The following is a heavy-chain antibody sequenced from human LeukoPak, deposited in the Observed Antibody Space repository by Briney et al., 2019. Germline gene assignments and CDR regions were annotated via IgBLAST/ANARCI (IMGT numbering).Heavy chain of an antibody. CDR3: AKDGGSGYCSSTSCYTRSPYYYYYYMDV. J-gene: IGHJ6*03. D-gene: IGHD2-2*02. CDR2: ISGSGGST. V-gene: IGHV3-23*01. Sequence: GGSLRLSCAASRFTFSSYAMSWVRQAPGKGLEWVSAISGSGGSTYYADSVKGRFTISRDNSKNTLYLQMNSLRAEDTAVYYCAKDGGSGYCSSTSCYTRSPYYYYYYMDVWGKGTTVTVSS. CDR1: RFTFSSYA.